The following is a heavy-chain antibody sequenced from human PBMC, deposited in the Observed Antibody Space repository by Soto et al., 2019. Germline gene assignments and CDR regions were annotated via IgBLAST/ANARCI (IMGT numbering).Heavy chain of an antibody. V-gene: IGHV4-31*03. CDR3: SRAFAARNYYYYGMDV. CDR2: IYYSGTT. D-gene: IGHD6-6*01. J-gene: IGHJ6*02. CDR1: GASTSRGGSY. Sequence: SEILSLTCTVSGASTSRGGSYWSWIRQHPGKGLEWIGYIYYSGTTDYNPSLRSRVTISLDTSKNQFSLRLSSVTAADTAVYYCSRAFAARNYYYYGMDVWGQGTTVTVSS.